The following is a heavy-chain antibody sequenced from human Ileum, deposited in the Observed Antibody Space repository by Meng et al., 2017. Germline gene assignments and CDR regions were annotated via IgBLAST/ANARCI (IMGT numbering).Heavy chain of an antibody. V-gene: IGHV3-69-1*01. Sequence: GKSLKISCAASGFTFSDYYMNWVRQAPGKGLEWGSSISSSSTIYYADSVKGRFTISRDNAKNSLYLQMNSLRAEDTAVYYSGSYYYDSSGYCDGMDVWGQGTTVTVSS. D-gene: IGHD3-22*01. CDR1: GFTFSDYY. J-gene: IGHJ6*02. CDR2: ISSSSTI. CDR3: GSYYYDSSGYCDGMDV.